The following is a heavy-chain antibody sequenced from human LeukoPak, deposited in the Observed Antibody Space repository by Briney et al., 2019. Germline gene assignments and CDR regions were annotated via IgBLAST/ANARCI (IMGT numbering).Heavy chain of an antibody. CDR2: LSVSGSST. CDR1: GFSFSSYA. V-gene: IGHV3-23*01. Sequence: PGGSLRLSCAASGFSFSSYAMSWVCQAPGKGLEWVSGLSVSGSSTYFADSVKGRFTISRDNSKNTLYLQMNSLGAEDTAVYYCAKVAPYGNYVFDRWGQGTLVTVSS. CDR3: AKVAPYGNYVFDR. D-gene: IGHD3-10*02. J-gene: IGHJ4*02.